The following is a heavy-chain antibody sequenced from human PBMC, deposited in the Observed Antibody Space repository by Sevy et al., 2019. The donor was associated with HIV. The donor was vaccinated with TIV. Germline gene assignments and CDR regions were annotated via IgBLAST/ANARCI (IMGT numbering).Heavy chain of an antibody. CDR3: AKGRQLAPHYYYYYGMDV. CDR2: ISYDGSNK. D-gene: IGHD6-6*01. V-gene: IGHV3-30*18. CDR1: GFTFSSYG. J-gene: IGHJ6*02. Sequence: GGSLRLSCAASGFTFSSYGMHWVRQAPGKGLEWVVVISYDGSNKYYADSVKGRFTISRDNSKNTLYLQMNSLRAEDTAVYYCAKGRQLAPHYYYYYGMDVWGQGTTVTVSS.